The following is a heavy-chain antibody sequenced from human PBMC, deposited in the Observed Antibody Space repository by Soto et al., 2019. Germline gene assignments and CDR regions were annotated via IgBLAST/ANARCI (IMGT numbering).Heavy chain of an antibody. D-gene: IGHD3-10*01. Sequence: GGSLRLSCAASGFTFSSYGMHWVRQAPGKGLEWVAVIWYDGSNKYYADSVKGRFTISRDNSKNTLYLQMNSLRAEDTAVYYCARGVPENVLLWFGEHYMDVWGKGTTVTVSS. CDR1: GFTFSSYG. CDR2: IWYDGSNK. V-gene: IGHV3-33*01. CDR3: ARGVPENVLLWFGEHYMDV. J-gene: IGHJ6*03.